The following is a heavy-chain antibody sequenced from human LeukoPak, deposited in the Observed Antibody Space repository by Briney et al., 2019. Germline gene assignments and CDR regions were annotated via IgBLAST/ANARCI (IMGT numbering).Heavy chain of an antibody. V-gene: IGHV3-7*03. J-gene: IGHJ4*02. D-gene: IGHD3-22*01. CDR1: GFTFSSYW. CDR3: ARQANYYHDSSGYYYFDY. Sequence: PGGSLRLSCAASGFTFSSYWMSWVRQAPGKGLEWVANIKPDGSEKEYVDSVKGRFTISRDNAKNSLCLQMNSLRAEDTAVYYCARQANYYHDSSGYYYFDYWGQGTLVTVSS. CDR2: IKPDGSEK.